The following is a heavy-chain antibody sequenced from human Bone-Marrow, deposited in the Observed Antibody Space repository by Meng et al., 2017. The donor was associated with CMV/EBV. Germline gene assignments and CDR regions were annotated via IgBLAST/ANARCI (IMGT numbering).Heavy chain of an antibody. Sequence: SETRSLTCTVSGGSISSSSYYWGWIRQPPGKGLEWIGSIYYSGSTYYNPSLKSRVTISVDTSKNQFSLKLSSVTAADTAVYYCASEDIVVVPAARGHWFDPWGQGTLVTVSS. CDR3: ASEDIVVVPAARGHWFDP. D-gene: IGHD2-2*01. CDR1: GGSISSSSYY. J-gene: IGHJ5*02. CDR2: IYYSGST. V-gene: IGHV4-39*07.